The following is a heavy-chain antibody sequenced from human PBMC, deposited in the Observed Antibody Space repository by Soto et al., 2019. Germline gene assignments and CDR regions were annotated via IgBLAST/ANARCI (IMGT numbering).Heavy chain of an antibody. CDR1: GGSISSSSYY. CDR2: IYYSGST. D-gene: IGHD3-3*02. J-gene: IGHJ5*02. Sequence: SETLSLTCTVSGGSISSSSYYWGWIRQPPGKGLEWIGSIYYSGSTYYNPSLKSRVTISVDTSKNQFSLKLSSVTAADTAVYYCASPKIAFHIGFDPGGQGTLVTVSS. V-gene: IGHV4-39*01. CDR3: ASPKIAFHIGFDP.